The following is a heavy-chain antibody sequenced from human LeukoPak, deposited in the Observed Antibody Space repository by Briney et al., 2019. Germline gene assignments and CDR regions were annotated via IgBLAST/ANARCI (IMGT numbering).Heavy chain of an antibody. Sequence: ASVKVSCKASGYTFTSYDINWVRQATGQGLEWMGWMNPNSGNTGYAQKFQCRVTMTSNTSISTAYMEPSSLRSEDTAVYYCASNPRYYYYYGMDVWGQGTTVTVSS. V-gene: IGHV1-8*01. CDR2: MNPNSGNT. D-gene: IGHD1-14*01. CDR1: GYTFTSYD. J-gene: IGHJ6*02. CDR3: ASNPRYYYYYGMDV.